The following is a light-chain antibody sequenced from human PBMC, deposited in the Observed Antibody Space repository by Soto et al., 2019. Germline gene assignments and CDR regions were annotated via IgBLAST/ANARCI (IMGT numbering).Light chain of an antibody. Sequence: YVLTQPRSVTVSPAQSVTISCTGTSSDVGGYNSVSWYQQHPDKAPKFMIYDVSKRPSGVPDRFSGSKSGNTASLTISGLQAEDEADYYCCSYAGSDTHYVFGTGTKVTV. V-gene: IGLV2-11*01. CDR3: CSYAGSDTHYV. CDR2: DVS. J-gene: IGLJ1*01. CDR1: SSDVGGYNS.